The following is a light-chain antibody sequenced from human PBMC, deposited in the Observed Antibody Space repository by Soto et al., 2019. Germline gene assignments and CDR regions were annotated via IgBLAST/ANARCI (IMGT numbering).Light chain of an antibody. Sequence: QSALTQSASVSGSPGQSITISCTGISSDIGGYNYVSWYQQHPDKAPKLMIFEVSNRPSGVSNRFSGSKSGNTASLTISGLLPEDEADYYCSSYTTSSTVAFGGGTKVTVL. J-gene: IGLJ2*01. CDR3: SSYTTSSTVA. V-gene: IGLV2-14*01. CDR2: EVS. CDR1: SSDIGGYNY.